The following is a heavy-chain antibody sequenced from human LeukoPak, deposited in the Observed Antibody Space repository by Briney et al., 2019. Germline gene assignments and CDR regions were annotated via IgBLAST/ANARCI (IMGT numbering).Heavy chain of an antibody. V-gene: IGHV1-8*02. J-gene: IGHJ4*02. Sequence: GASVKVSCKASGYTFTNYGISWVRQATGQGLEWMGWMNPNSGNTGYAQKFQGRVTMTRNTSISTAYMELSSLRSEDTAVYYCARVGSSWYDPFDYWGQGTLVTVSS. CDR1: GYTFTNYG. D-gene: IGHD6-13*01. CDR3: ARVGSSWYDPFDY. CDR2: MNPNSGNT.